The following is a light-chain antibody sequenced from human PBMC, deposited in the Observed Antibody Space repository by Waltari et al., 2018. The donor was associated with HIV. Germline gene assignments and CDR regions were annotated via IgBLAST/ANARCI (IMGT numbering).Light chain of an antibody. CDR3: QQYYNTPWT. Sequence: DIVMTQSPDSLAVSLGERATINCKSSQSVLYSSNNKNYLAWFQHKPGQPPKVLIYWASTRESGVPDRFIGSGSGTDFTLTISSLQAEDVAVYYCQQYYNTPWTFGQGTKVEIK. CDR1: QSVLYSSNNKNY. J-gene: IGKJ1*01. CDR2: WAS. V-gene: IGKV4-1*01.